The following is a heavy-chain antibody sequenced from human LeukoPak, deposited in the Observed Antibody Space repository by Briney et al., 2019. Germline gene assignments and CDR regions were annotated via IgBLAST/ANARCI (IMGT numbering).Heavy chain of an antibody. V-gene: IGHV4-34*01. Sequence: SETLSLTCAVYGGSFSGYYWSWIRQPPGKGLEWIGEINHSGSTNYNPSLKSRVTMSVDTSKNQFSLKLSSVTAADTAVYYCARWGLQLWSHFDYWGQGTLVTVSS. D-gene: IGHD5-18*01. CDR3: ARWGLQLWSHFDY. CDR2: INHSGST. CDR1: GGSFSGYY. J-gene: IGHJ4*02.